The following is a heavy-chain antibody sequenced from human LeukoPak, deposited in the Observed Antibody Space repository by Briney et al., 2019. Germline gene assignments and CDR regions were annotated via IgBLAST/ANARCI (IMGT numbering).Heavy chain of an antibody. CDR3: ARFSGLGTNWGRDY. V-gene: IGHV3-30-3*01. D-gene: IGHD7-27*01. CDR1: GFTFSSYA. CDR2: ISYDGSNK. Sequence: GRSLRLSCAASGFTFSSYAMHGVRQAPDKGLEWVAVISYDGSNKYYADSVKGRFTISRDNSKNSLFLQMNSLRAGDTAVYYCARFSGLGTNWGRDYWGQGTLVTVSS. J-gene: IGHJ4*02.